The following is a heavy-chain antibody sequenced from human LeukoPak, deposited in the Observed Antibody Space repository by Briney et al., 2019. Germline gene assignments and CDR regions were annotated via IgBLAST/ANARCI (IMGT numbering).Heavy chain of an antibody. CDR3: ARELNYDSSGYYFDY. J-gene: IGHJ4*02. V-gene: IGHV1-2*02. CDR1: GYTFTVYF. CDR2: INPNSGGT. D-gene: IGHD3-22*01. Sequence: ASVKVSCKASGYTFTVYFMHWVRQAPGQGLEWMGWINPNSGGTNYAQKFQGRVTMTRDTSTSTAYMELSRLRSDDTAVYYCARELNYDSSGYYFDYWGQGTLVTVSS.